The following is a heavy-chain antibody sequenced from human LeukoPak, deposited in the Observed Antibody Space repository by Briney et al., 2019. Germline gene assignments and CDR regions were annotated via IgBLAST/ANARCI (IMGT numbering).Heavy chain of an antibody. CDR2: IYTSGST. J-gene: IGHJ4*02. CDR3: ASYSGGFGV. V-gene: IGHV4-61*02. Sequence: SETLSLTCTVSGGSISSGSYYWSWIRQPAGKGLEWIGRIYTSGSTNYNPSLKSRVTISVDTSKNQFSLKLSSVTAADTAVYYCASYSGGFGVWGQGTLVTVSS. D-gene: IGHD3-10*01. CDR1: GGSISSGSYY.